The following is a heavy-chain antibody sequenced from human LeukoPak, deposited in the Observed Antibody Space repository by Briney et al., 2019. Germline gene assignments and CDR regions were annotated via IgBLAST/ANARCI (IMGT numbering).Heavy chain of an antibody. D-gene: IGHD3-22*01. Sequence: GGSLRLSCVASGFTFRSYAMNWVRQAPGKGLEWVSRTNRDDSDTSYADSVKGRFTISRDKAKSTLYLQMNSLRVEDTAVYYCARSVNYFDTSGQDYWGQGTLVTVSS. J-gene: IGHJ4*02. CDR3: ARSVNYFDTSGQDY. V-gene: IGHV3-74*01. CDR2: TNRDDSDT. CDR1: GFTFRSYA.